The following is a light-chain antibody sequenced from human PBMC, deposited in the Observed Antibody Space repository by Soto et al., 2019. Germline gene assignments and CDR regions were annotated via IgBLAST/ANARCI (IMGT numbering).Light chain of an antibody. CDR2: EVS. CDR3: ASYTSSSTLV. Sequence: QSALTQPASVSASPGQSITISCTGTSSDIGGYNYVSWYKQHPGKAPKLMIYEVSNRPSGISIRFSASKSGNTASLTISGLQAEDEADYYCASYTSSSTLVFGGGTKLTVL. CDR1: SSDIGGYNY. J-gene: IGLJ2*01. V-gene: IGLV2-14*03.